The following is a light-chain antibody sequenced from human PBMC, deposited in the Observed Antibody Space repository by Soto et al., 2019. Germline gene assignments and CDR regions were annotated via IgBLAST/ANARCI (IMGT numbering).Light chain of an antibody. CDR2: AAS. CDR1: QGISNY. CDR3: QKYNSAPWT. V-gene: IGKV1-27*01. Sequence: DIQMTQSPSSLSASVGDRVTITYRASQGISNYLAWYQQKPGKVPKLLIYAASTLQSGVPSRFSGSGSGTDFTLTISSLQPEDVATYYCQKYNSAPWTFCQGTKVEIK. J-gene: IGKJ1*01.